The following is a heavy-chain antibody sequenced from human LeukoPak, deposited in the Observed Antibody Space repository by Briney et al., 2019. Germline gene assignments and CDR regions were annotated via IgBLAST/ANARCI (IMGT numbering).Heavy chain of an antibody. J-gene: IGHJ3*02. Sequence: ASVKVSCKASGYTFTSYGISWVRQAPGQGLEWMGWIRAYNGNTNYAQKLQGRVTMTTDTSTSTAYMELRSLRSDDTAVYYCARDAQIIVLMVYAIGHDAFDIWGQGTMVTVSS. CDR3: ARDAQIIVLMVYAIGHDAFDI. CDR2: IRAYNGNT. CDR1: GYTFTSYG. D-gene: IGHD2-8*01. V-gene: IGHV1-18*01.